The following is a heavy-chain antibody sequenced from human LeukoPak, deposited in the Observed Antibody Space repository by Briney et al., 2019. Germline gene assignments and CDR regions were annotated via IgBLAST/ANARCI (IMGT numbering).Heavy chain of an antibody. J-gene: IGHJ5*02. D-gene: IGHD4-17*01. CDR2: IYYSGST. Sequence: SETLSLTCTVSGGSISSYYWSWIRQPPGKGLEWIGYIYYSGSTNYNPSLKSRVTISVDTSKNQFSLKLSSVTAADTAVYYCARVSYGDCVFDPWGQGTLVTVSS. CDR3: ARVSYGDCVFDP. V-gene: IGHV4-59*01. CDR1: GGSISSYY.